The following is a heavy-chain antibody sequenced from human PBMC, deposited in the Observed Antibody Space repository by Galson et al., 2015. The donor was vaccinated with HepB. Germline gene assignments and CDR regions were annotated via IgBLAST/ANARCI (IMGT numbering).Heavy chain of an antibody. Sequence: SVKASCKVSGYTLTELSMHWVRQAPGKGLEWMGGFDPEDGETIYAQKFQGRVTMTEDTSTDTAYMELSSLRSEDTAVYYCATDPGYCSGGSCDPWGQGTLVTVSS. J-gene: IGHJ5*02. D-gene: IGHD2-15*01. V-gene: IGHV1-24*01. CDR3: ATDPGYCSGGSCDP. CDR1: GYTLTELS. CDR2: FDPEDGET.